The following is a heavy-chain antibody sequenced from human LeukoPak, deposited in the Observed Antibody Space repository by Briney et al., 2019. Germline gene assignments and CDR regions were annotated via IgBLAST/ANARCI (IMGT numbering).Heavy chain of an antibody. J-gene: IGHJ4*02. CDR1: GSTFTDYN. Sequence: ASVKVSCRASGSTFTDYNMQWVRQAPGQGLEWMGWINANSGVTEYAQKFQGRVTMTRDTSISTAYMELSRLRSDDTAVYYCARGGYYYDSSGYDYFDYWGQGTLVTVSS. D-gene: IGHD3-22*01. CDR3: ARGGYYYDSSGYDYFDY. V-gene: IGHV1-2*02. CDR2: INANSGVT.